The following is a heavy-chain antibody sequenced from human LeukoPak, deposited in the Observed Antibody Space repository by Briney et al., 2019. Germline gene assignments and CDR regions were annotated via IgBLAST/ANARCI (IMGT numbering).Heavy chain of an antibody. CDR1: GGSFSGYY. Sequence: PSETLSLTCAVYGGSFSGYYWSWIRQFPEKGLEWIGEINPSGATNYNPSPKSRVTISLDTSKNQFSLKLNSVTAADTAIYFCARGSRMRQVGPRWLDPWGQGTLVTVSS. J-gene: IGHJ5*02. D-gene: IGHD1-26*01. CDR3: ARGSRMRQVGPRWLDP. V-gene: IGHV4-34*01. CDR2: INPSGAT.